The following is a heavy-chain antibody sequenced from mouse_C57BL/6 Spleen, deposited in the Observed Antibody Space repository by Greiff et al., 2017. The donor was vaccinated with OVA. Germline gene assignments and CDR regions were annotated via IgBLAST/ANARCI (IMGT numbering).Heavy chain of an antibody. V-gene: IGHV1-69*01. CDR3: ASNLPGFAY. J-gene: IGHJ3*01. D-gene: IGHD2-1*01. CDR1: GYTFTSYW. Sequence: QVQLQQSGAELVMPGASVKLSCKASGYTFTSYWMHWVKQRPGQGLEWIGEIDPSDSYTNYNQKFKGKSTLTVDKSSSTAYMQLSSLTSEDSAVYYCASNLPGFAYWGQGTLVTVSA. CDR2: IDPSDSYT.